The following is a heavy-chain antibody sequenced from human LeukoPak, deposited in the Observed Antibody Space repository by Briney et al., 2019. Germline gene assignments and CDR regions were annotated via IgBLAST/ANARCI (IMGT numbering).Heavy chain of an antibody. J-gene: IGHJ4*02. CDR2: ISAYNGNT. V-gene: IGHV1-18*01. CDR3: AREKQGSLNY. CDR1: GYTFTSYG. D-gene: IGHD3-10*01. Sequence: REASVKVSCKASGYTFTSYGISWVRQAPGQGLEWMGWISAYNGNTNYAQKLQGRVTMTRNTSISTAYMELSSLRSEDTAVYYCAREKQGSLNYWGQGTLVTVSS.